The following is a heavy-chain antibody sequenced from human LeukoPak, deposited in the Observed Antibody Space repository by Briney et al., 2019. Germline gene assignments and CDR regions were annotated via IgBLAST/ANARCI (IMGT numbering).Heavy chain of an antibody. CDR3: ASSEARLLWFGELLSFDY. CDR1: GYTFTGYY. V-gene: IGHV1-2*02. J-gene: IGHJ4*02. Sequence: ASVKDSCKASGYTFTGYYMHWVRQAPGQGLEWMGWINPNSGGTNYAQKFQGRVTMTRDTSISTAYMELSRLRSDDTAVYYCASSEARLLWFGELLSFDYWGQGTLVTVSS. D-gene: IGHD3-10*01. CDR2: INPNSGGT.